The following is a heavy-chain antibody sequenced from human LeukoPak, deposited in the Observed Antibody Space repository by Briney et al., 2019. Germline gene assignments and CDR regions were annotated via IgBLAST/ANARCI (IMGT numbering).Heavy chain of an antibody. CDR1: GFSFTSYA. CDR3: AKVHNCSGGSCYIAGAFDY. Sequence: GGSLRLSCAASGFSFTSYAMHWVRQAPGKGLEWVAFIRDDGNNIHYADSVKDRFTISRDNSKNTLYLQMNSLRVEDTAVYYCAKVHNCSGGSCYIAGAFDYWGQGTLVTVSS. CDR2: IRDDGNNI. D-gene: IGHD2-15*01. V-gene: IGHV3-30*02. J-gene: IGHJ4*02.